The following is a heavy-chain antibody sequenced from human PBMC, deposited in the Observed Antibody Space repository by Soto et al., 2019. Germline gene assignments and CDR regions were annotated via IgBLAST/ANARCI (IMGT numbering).Heavy chain of an antibody. D-gene: IGHD5-18*01. CDR2: IIPIFGTA. CDR1: GGTFSSYA. CDR3: ARSWDSYGSPPFDY. Sequence: QVQLVQSGAEVKKPGSSVKVSCKASGGTFSSYAISWVRQAPVQGLEWMGGIIPIFGTANYAQKFQGRVTITADESTSTAYMELSSLISEDTAVYYWARSWDSYGSPPFDYWGQGTLVTVSS. V-gene: IGHV1-69*01. J-gene: IGHJ4*02.